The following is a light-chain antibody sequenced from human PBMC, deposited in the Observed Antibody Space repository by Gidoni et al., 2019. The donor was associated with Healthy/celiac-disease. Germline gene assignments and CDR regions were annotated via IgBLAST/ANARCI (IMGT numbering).Light chain of an antibody. J-gene: IGKJ5*01. CDR2: GAS. CDR3: QQFNSYPIT. CDR1: QGISSA. V-gene: IGKV1-13*02. Sequence: AIKLTQSPSSLSASVGDRVTITCRASQGISSALAWYQQKPGKAPKLLIYGASSLESGVPSRFSGSGSGTDFTLTISSLQPEDFATYYCQQFNSYPITFGQGTRLEIK.